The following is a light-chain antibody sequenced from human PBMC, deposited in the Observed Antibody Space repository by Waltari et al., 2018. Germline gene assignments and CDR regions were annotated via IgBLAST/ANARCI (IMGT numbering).Light chain of an antibody. J-gene: IGLJ2*01. CDR1: NNDVGNNNH. Sequence: HSALTQPASVSGSPGQSITISCSGTNNDVGNNNHVSCSQHHPGRVPKLLIYAVSERPSGVSDRFSGSKSGNTASLTISGLQPDDEADYYCFSYTRSITFVFGGGTKLTVL. CDR2: AVS. CDR3: FSYTRSITFV. V-gene: IGLV2-23*02.